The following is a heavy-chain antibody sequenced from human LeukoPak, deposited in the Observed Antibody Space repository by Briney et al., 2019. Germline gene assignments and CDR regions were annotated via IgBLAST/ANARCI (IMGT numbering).Heavy chain of an antibody. D-gene: IGHD6-13*01. J-gene: IGHJ6*02. Sequence: ASVKVSCKASGYTFTSYDINWVRQATGQGLEWMGWMNPNSGNTGYAQKFQGRVTMTRNTSISTAYMELSSLRSEDTAVYYCARGFRNSSSWYSYYYYYGMDVWGQGTTVTVSS. CDR2: MNPNSGNT. V-gene: IGHV1-8*01. CDR3: ARGFRNSSSWYSYYYYYGMDV. CDR1: GYTFTSYD.